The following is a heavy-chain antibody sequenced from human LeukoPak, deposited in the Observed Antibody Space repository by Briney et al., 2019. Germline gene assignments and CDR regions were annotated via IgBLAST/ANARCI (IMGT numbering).Heavy chain of an antibody. V-gene: IGHV4-30-4*08. D-gene: IGHD3-22*01. CDR2: IYYSGST. CDR3: ARLLYYYDSSGLDY. Sequence: PSETLSLTCTVSGGSISSGDYYWSWIRQPPGKGLEWIGYIYYSGSTYYNPSPKSRVTISVDTSKNQFSLKLSSVTAADTAVYYCARLLYYYDSSGLDYWGQGTLVTVSS. J-gene: IGHJ4*02. CDR1: GGSISSGDYY.